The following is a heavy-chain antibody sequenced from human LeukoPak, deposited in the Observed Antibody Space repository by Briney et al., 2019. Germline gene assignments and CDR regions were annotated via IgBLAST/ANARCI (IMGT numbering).Heavy chain of an antibody. J-gene: IGHJ4*02. CDR2: ISGSGGST. CDR3: AKDGDYCGSTSCYFDY. Sequence: PGGSLRLSCAASGFTFSSYAMSWVRQAPGKGLEWVSGISGSGGSTYYADSVKGRFTITRDNSKSTLYLQMNSLRAEDTAIYYCAKDGDYCGSTSCYFDYWGQGTLVTVSS. CDR1: GFTFSSYA. V-gene: IGHV3-23*01. D-gene: IGHD2-2*01.